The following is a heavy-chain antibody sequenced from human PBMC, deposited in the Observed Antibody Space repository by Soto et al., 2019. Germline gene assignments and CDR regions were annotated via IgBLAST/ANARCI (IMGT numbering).Heavy chain of an antibody. CDR2: INHSGST. D-gene: IGHD3-10*01. J-gene: IGHJ4*02. CDR3: ARGRILWFGELSNFDY. V-gene: IGHV4-34*01. Sequence: PSETLSLTCAVYGGSFSGYYWSWIRQPPGKGLEWIGEINHSGSTNYNPSLKSRVTISVDTSKNQFSLKLSSVTAADTAVYYCARGRILWFGELSNFDYWGQGTLVTVSS. CDR1: GGSFSGYY.